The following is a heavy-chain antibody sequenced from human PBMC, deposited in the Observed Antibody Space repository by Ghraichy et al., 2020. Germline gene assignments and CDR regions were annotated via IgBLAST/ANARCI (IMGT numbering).Heavy chain of an antibody. CDR3: ARDTFRYSSSWYRAGDDAFGI. J-gene: IGHJ3*02. Sequence: GGSLRLSCAASGFTFSSYWMSWVRQAPGKGLEWVANIKQAGSEKYYVDSVKGRFTISRDNAKNSLYLQMNSLRAEDTAVYYCARDTFRYSSSWYRAGDDAFGIWGQGTMVTVSS. V-gene: IGHV3-7*03. D-gene: IGHD6-13*01. CDR1: GFTFSSYW. CDR2: IKQAGSEK.